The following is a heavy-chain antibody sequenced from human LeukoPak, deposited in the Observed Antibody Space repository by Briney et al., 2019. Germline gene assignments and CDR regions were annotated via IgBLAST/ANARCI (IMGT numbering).Heavy chain of an antibody. J-gene: IGHJ3*02. CDR3: ARTSELSLRGAFDI. V-gene: IGHV3-48*03. CDR2: ISSSGGTI. Sequence: PGGSLRLSCAASGFTFSSYEMNWVRQAPGKGLECVSYISSSGGTISYADSVKGRFTISRDSAKNALYLQMNSLRAEDTAVYYCARTSELSLRGAFDIWGQGTMVTVSS. D-gene: IGHD3-16*02. CDR1: GFTFSSYE.